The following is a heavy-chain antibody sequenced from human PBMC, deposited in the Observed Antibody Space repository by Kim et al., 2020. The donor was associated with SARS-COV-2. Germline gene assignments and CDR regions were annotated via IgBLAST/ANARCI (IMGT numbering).Heavy chain of an antibody. V-gene: IGHV7-4-1*02. CDR1: GYTFTSYA. CDR3: ARTITGTTQFYYYGMDV. D-gene: IGHD1-7*01. Sequence: ASVKVSCKASGYTFTSYAMNWVRQAPGQGLEWMGWINTNTGNPTYAQGFTGRFVFSLDTSVSTAYLQISSLKAEDTAVYYCARTITGTTQFYYYGMDVWGQGTTVTVSS. J-gene: IGHJ6*02. CDR2: INTNTGNP.